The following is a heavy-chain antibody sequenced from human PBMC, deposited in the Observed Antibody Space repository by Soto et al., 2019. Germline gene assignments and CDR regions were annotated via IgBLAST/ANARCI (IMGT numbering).Heavy chain of an antibody. Sequence: QITLKESGPTLVKPTQTLTLTCTFSGFSLSTSGVDVGWIRQPPGKALEWLALIYWDDDKRYSPSLHNRLTITKGTSRNQVVLTMTNMDPLDTATYYCAHRRPYSNSPEYFFDYWGQGILVTVSS. D-gene: IGHD6-6*01. J-gene: IGHJ4*02. V-gene: IGHV2-5*02. CDR3: AHRRPYSNSPEYFFDY. CDR1: GFSLSTSGVD. CDR2: IYWDDDK.